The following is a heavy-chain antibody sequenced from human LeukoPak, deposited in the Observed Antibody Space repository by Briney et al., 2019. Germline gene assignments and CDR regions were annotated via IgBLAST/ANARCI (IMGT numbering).Heavy chain of an antibody. CDR3: AKGEILGGLTGWPSK. V-gene: IGHV3-9*01. Sequence: GGSLRLSCAASGFTFYDHGMHWVRQPPGKGLEWVSGITWNGGSVGYADSVKGRFTISRDNTKNLLFLYMDSLRAEDTAFYYCAKGEILGGLTGWPSKWGQGTLVTVST. D-gene: IGHD3-9*01. CDR2: ITWNGGSV. J-gene: IGHJ4*02. CDR1: GFTFYDHG.